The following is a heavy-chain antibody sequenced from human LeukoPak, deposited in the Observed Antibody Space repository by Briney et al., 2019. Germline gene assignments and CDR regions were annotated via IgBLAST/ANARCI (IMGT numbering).Heavy chain of an antibody. CDR2: IYYSGST. CDR1: GGSISSYY. D-gene: IGHD4-17*01. V-gene: IGHV4-59*01. CDR3: ARDLVTVTKGFDI. J-gene: IGHJ3*02. Sequence: SETLSLTCTVSGGSISSYYWSWIRQPPGKGLEWIGYIYYSGSTNYNPSLKSRVTFSIDTSKNQFSLRLRSVTAADTAVYYCARDLVTVTKGFDIWGQGTMVSAPS.